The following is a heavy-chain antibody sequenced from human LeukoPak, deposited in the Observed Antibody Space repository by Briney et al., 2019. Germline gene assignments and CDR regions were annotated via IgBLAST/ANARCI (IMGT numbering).Heavy chain of an antibody. D-gene: IGHD3-10*01. V-gene: IGHV4-59*01. CDR3: ARDRGMVRGDYYYYMDV. CDR2: IYYSGST. CDR1: GGSISSYY. Sequence: PSETLSLTCTVSGGSISSYYWSWLRQPPGKGLEWIGYIYYSGSTNYNPSLKSRVTISVDTSKNQFSLKLSSVTAADTAVYYCARDRGMVRGDYYYYMDVWGKGTTVTVSS. J-gene: IGHJ6*03.